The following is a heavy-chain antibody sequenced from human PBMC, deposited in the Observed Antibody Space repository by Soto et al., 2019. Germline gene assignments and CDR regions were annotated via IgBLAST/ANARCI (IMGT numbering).Heavy chain of an antibody. D-gene: IGHD6-13*01. CDR1: GGTFSSYT. J-gene: IGHJ6*02. V-gene: IGHV1-69*08. Sequence: QVQLVQSGAEVKKPGSSVKVSCKASGGTFSSYTISWVRQAPGQGLEWMGRIIPILGIANYAQKFQGRVTITADKSTSTAYMELSSLRSEDTAVYYCARDNIAAAGPYCYYYYGMDVWGQGTTVTVSS. CDR3: ARDNIAAAGPYCYYYYGMDV. CDR2: IIPILGIA.